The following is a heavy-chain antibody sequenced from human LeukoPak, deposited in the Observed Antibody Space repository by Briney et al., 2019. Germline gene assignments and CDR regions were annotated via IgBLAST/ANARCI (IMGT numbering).Heavy chain of an antibody. CDR3: ARSFASYYYEPRTPLDY. V-gene: IGHV4-34*01. Sequence: SETLSLTCAVYGGSFSGYYWSWIRQPPGKGLEWIGEINHSGSTNYNPSLKSRVTISVDTSKSQFSLKLSSVTAADTAVYYCARSFASYYYEPRTPLDYWGQGNLVTVYS. CDR1: GGSFSGYY. J-gene: IGHJ4*02. CDR2: INHSGST. D-gene: IGHD3-22*01.